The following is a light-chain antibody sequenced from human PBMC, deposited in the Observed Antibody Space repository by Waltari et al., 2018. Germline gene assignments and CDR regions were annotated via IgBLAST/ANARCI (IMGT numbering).Light chain of an antibody. CDR1: QGISRY. CDR2: ARS. V-gene: IGKV1-9*01. J-gene: IGKJ3*01. CDR3: QQVNSYPFT. Sequence: IQLTQSTSSLSASVGYRVTITCRASQGISRYLAWYPQKPGKAPKLLIYARSTLLNGCPSRFSGSGFGTDFTLTISSLQPEDFATYYCQQVNSYPFTFGPGTTVDIK.